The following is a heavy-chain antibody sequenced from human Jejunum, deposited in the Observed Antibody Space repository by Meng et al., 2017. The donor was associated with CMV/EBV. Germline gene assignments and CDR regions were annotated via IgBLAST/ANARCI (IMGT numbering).Heavy chain of an antibody. D-gene: IGHD1-26*01. CDR1: AGSISGYY. J-gene: IGHJ5*02. CDR3: ARESGSYYWFDP. V-gene: IGHV4-4*07. Sequence: QVQVLEFGPGLVKFSEHLSPPFFSPAGSISGYYWSWIREPAGKGLEWIGRIYTSGSTHYNPSLKSRLTMSVDLSNNQISLKLRSVTAADTAVYYCARESGSYYWFDPWGQGTLVTVSS. CDR2: IYTSGST.